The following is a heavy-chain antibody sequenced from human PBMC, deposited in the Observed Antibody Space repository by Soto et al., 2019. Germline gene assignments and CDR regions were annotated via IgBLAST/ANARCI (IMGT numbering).Heavy chain of an antibody. V-gene: IGHV3-23*01. Sequence: GGSLRLSCAASGFTFSSYAMSWVRQAPGKGLEWVSAISGSGGSTYYADSVKGRFTISRDNSKNTLYLQMNSLRAEDTAVYYCTKGGIVLMVYAPPTYYGMDVWGQGTTVTVSS. CDR1: GFTFSSYA. J-gene: IGHJ6*02. D-gene: IGHD2-8*01. CDR3: TKGGIVLMVYAPPTYYGMDV. CDR2: ISGSGGST.